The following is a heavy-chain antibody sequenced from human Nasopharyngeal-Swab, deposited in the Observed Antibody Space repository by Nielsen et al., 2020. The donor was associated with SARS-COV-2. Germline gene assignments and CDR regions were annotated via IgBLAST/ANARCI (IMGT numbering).Heavy chain of an antibody. J-gene: IGHJ4*02. D-gene: IGHD1-7*01. Sequence: SETLSLTCAVYGGSFSSYYWGWIRQPPGKGLEWIGSIYYSGSTYYNPSLKSRVTISVDTSKNQFSLKLSSVTAADTAVYYCARGEKTGTSPFDYWGQGTLVTVSS. CDR2: IYYSGST. CDR1: GGSFSSYY. V-gene: IGHV4-39*07. CDR3: ARGEKTGTSPFDY.